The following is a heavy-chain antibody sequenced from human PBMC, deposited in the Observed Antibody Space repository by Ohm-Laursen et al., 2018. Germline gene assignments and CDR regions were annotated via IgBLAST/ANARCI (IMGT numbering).Heavy chain of an antibody. Sequence: SLRLSCSASGFTVSSDYMSWVRQAPGKGLEWVSYISSSGSTIYYADSVKGRFTISRDNAKNSLYLQMNSLRAEDTAVYYCARGYGGYYAHFDYWGQGTLVTVSS. CDR1: GFTVSSDY. CDR2: ISSSGSTI. V-gene: IGHV3-11*04. J-gene: IGHJ4*02. CDR3: ARGYGGYYAHFDY. D-gene: IGHD3-22*01.